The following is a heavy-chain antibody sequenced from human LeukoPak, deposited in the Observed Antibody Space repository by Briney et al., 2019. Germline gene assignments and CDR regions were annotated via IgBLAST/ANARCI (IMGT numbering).Heavy chain of an antibody. D-gene: IGHD2-2*01. J-gene: IGHJ5*02. CDR2: IDPNSGGT. CDR1: GYIFTGYY. CDR3: VRGGPTVPPSDL. V-gene: IGHV1-2*02. Sequence: ASVKVSCKASGYIFTGYYMHWVRQAPGQGLEWMGWIDPNSGGTTYPQKFQGRVTLTRDTSIDTAYMELKKLRSGETAVYFCVRGGPTVPPSDLWGQGTLVTVSS.